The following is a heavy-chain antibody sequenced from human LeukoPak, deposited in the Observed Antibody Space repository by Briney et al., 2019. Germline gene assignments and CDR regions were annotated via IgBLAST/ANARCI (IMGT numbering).Heavy chain of an antibody. CDR3: ARETMVRGVLYYYYMDV. Sequence: SETLSLTCAVYGGSFSDYYWSWIRQPPGKGLEWIGEINHSGSTNYSTSLKSRVTISVDTSKNQFSLKLSSVTAADTAVYYCARETMVRGVLYYYYMDVWGKGSTVTVFS. J-gene: IGHJ6*03. CDR2: INHSGST. CDR1: GGSFSDYY. V-gene: IGHV4-34*01. D-gene: IGHD3-10*01.